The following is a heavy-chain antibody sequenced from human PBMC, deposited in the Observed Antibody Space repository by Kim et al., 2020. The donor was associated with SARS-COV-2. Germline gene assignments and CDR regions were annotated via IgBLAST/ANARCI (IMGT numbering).Heavy chain of an antibody. D-gene: IGHD4-4*01. CDR3: ARAPTTVRVYWFDP. CDR1: GGSISSGGYY. J-gene: IGHJ5*02. Sequence: SETLSLTCTVSGGSISSGGYYWSWIRQHPGKGLEWIGYIYYSGSTYYNPSLKSRVTISVDTSKNQFSLKLSSVTAADTAVYYCARAPTTVRVYWFDPWGQGTLVTVSS. V-gene: IGHV4-31*03. CDR2: IYYSGST.